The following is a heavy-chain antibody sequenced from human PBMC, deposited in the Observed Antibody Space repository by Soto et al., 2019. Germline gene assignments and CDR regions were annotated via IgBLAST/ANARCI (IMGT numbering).Heavy chain of an antibody. D-gene: IGHD3-16*01. V-gene: IGHV3-33*05. CDR1: GFTFRSYV. J-gene: IGHJ4*02. Sequence: QVQLVESGGGVVQPGTSLRLSCVGSGFTFRSYVIHWVRQAPGKGLEWVALTSYDGSNNFYGDSVKGRFTISRHNSRNTVELQMDSITFEDTALYYCARWGTTGGLDVWGQGTLVSVSS. CDR3: ARWGTTGGLDV. CDR2: TSYDGSNN.